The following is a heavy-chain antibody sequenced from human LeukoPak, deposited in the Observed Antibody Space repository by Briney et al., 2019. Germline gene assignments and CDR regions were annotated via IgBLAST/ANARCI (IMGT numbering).Heavy chain of an antibody. J-gene: IGHJ5*02. V-gene: IGHV3-74*01. CDR2: IYVDGRTT. Sequence: GGSLRLSCVASGFTFSNYWMHWVRRPPGKGLVWVSRIYVDGRTTNYADSVKGRFTISRDNAKNTVYLEMNSLSVEDTATYYCIRDFRSADLWGQGTLVTVTS. CDR3: IRDFRSADL. CDR1: GFTFSNYW.